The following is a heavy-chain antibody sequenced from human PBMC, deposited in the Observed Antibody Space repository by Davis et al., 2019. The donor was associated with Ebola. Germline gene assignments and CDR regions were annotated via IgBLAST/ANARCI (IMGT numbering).Heavy chain of an antibody. CDR1: GFTVSSNY. J-gene: IGHJ4*02. Sequence: PGGSLRLSCAASGFTVSSNYMSWVRQAPGKGLEWVSVIYSGGSTYYADSVKGRFTISRDNSKNTLYLQMNSLRAEDTAVYYCAKDSLPEYYYDSSGYLDYWGQGTLVTVSS. D-gene: IGHD3-22*01. V-gene: IGHV3-53*01. CDR3: AKDSLPEYYYDSSGYLDY. CDR2: IYSGGST.